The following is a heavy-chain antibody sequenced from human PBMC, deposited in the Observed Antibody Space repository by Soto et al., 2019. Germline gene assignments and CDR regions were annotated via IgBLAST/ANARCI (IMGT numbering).Heavy chain of an antibody. V-gene: IGHV1-2*02. D-gene: IGHD3-3*01. Sequence: GASVKVSCKASGYTFTGYYIQWVRQAPGQGLEWMGWINPNGGGTDFAQKFQGRVTMTRDTSISTAYMELSRLRSDDTAVYYCAVAGFDFWRGYYTGDYYNYAMAVWGQGTTVTVS. CDR2: INPNGGGT. CDR1: GYTFTGYY. J-gene: IGHJ6*02. CDR3: AVAGFDFWRGYYTGDYYNYAMAV.